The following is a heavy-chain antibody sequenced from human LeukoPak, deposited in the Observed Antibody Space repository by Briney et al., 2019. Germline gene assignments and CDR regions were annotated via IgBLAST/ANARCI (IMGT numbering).Heavy chain of an antibody. Sequence: PGGSLRLSCAASGFTFSSYGMHGVRQAPGKGLEWVALICYGGSKKDYADSVKGRNTISRDYSKNKLHLQMNRLRAEDTAMYYCMRTRDTERFDYWGQGTLVTVSS. D-gene: IGHD5-24*01. J-gene: IGHJ4*02. CDR1: GFTFSSYG. CDR2: ICYGGSKK. V-gene: IGHV3-33*01. CDR3: MRTRDTERFDY.